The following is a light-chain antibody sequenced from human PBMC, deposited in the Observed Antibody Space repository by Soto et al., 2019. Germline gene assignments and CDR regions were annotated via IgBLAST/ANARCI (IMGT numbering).Light chain of an antibody. V-gene: IGKV1-5*03. J-gene: IGKJ2*01. CDR1: QSISSW. CDR3: QQYNSYSGLYT. Sequence: DIQMTQSTSTLSASVGDRVTITCRASQSISSWLAWYQQKPGKAPKLLIYKASSLESGVPSRFSGSGSGTEFTLTISSLQPDDFATYYCQQYNSYSGLYTFGQGTKLEIK. CDR2: KAS.